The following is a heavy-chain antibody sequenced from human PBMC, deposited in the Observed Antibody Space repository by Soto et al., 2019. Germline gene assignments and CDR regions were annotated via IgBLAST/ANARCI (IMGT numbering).Heavy chain of an antibody. CDR3: VRESVASGPNYFDS. Sequence: PSETLSLTCSVSGGTITSGRSSWNWIRQSPGKGLEWIAYIYHSGSTYYNPSLKSRVTISADRSENQFSLKLTSVTAADTAVYYCVRESVASGPNYFDSWGPGTLVTVSS. D-gene: IGHD6-6*01. CDR2: IYHSGST. V-gene: IGHV4-30-2*06. J-gene: IGHJ4*02. CDR1: GGTITSGRSS.